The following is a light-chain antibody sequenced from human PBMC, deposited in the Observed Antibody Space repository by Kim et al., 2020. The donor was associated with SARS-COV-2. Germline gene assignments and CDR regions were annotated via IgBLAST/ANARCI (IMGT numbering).Light chain of an antibody. Sequence: SYELTQPPSVSVAPGKTARITCGGNNIGSKSVHWCQQKPGQAPVLVIFYDSDRPSGIPERFSGSKSGNTATLTINRVEAGDDADYFCQVWDVGHPV. CDR3: QVWDVGHPV. CDR1: NIGSKS. CDR2: YDS. J-gene: IGLJ7*01. V-gene: IGLV3-21*04.